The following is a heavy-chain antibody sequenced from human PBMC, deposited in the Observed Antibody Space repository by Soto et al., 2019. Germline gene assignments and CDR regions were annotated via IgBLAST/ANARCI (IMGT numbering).Heavy chain of an antibody. Sequence: GGSLRLSCAASGFTFSGSAMHWVRQASGKGLEWVGRIRSKANSYATAYAASVKGRFTISRDDSKNTAYLQMNSLKTEDTAVYYCTRHGVLWFGELLSKTDYGMDVWGQGTTVTVSS. J-gene: IGHJ6*02. CDR3: TRHGVLWFGELLSKTDYGMDV. V-gene: IGHV3-73*01. CDR2: IRSKANSYAT. D-gene: IGHD3-10*01. CDR1: GFTFSGSA.